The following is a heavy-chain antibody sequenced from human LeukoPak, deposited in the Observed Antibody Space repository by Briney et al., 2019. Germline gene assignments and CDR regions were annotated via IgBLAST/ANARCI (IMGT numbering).Heavy chain of an antibody. Sequence: SETLSLTCTVSGGSISSYYWSWIRQPPGKGLEWIGYIYYSGSTNYNPSLKSRVTISVDTSKNQFSLKLSSVTAADTAVYYCARAQFSGSHPYYYYYYGMGVWGQGTTVTVSS. D-gene: IGHD1-26*01. CDR2: IYYSGST. J-gene: IGHJ6*02. CDR3: ARAQFSGSHPYYYYYYGMGV. V-gene: IGHV4-59*01. CDR1: GGSISSYY.